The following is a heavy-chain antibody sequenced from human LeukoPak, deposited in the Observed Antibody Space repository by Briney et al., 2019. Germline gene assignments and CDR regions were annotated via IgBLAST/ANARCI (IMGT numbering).Heavy chain of an antibody. CDR3: ARECSSSPITNWFGP. Sequence: GASVKVSCKASGYTFTSYDINWVRQATGQGLEWMGWMNPNSGNTGYAQKFQGRVTMTRNTSISTAYMELSSLRSEDTAVYYCARECSSSPITNWFGPWGQGTLVTVSS. D-gene: IGHD6-13*01. V-gene: IGHV1-8*01. J-gene: IGHJ5*02. CDR2: MNPNSGNT. CDR1: GYTFTSYD.